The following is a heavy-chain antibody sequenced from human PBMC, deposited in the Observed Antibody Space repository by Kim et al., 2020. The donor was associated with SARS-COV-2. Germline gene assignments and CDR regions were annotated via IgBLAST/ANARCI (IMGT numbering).Heavy chain of an antibody. D-gene: IGHD4-17*01. J-gene: IGHJ4*02. Sequence: YYPDAVKGRFTTSRDNPKSTVFLHMNSLRAEDTAIYYCAKTYGASVSYDFWGQGTLVTVSS. V-gene: IGHV3-23*05. CDR3: AKTYGASVSYDF.